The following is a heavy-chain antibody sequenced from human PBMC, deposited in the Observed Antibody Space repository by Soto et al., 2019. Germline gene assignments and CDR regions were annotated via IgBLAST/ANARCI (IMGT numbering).Heavy chain of an antibody. V-gene: IGHV3-53*04. CDR3: ARAWDIAARRSGYYYMDV. J-gene: IGHJ6*03. D-gene: IGHD6-6*01. Sequence: GGSLRLSCAASGFTVSSNYMSWVRQAPGKGLEWVSVIYSGGSTYYADSVKGRFTISRHNSKNTLYLQMNSLRAEDTAVYYCARAWDIAARRSGYYYMDVWGKGTTVTVSS. CDR1: GFTVSSNY. CDR2: IYSGGST.